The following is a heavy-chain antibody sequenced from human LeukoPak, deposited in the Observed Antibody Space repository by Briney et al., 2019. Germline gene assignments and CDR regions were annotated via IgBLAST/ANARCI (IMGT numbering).Heavy chain of an antibody. D-gene: IGHD3-22*01. Sequence: TGGSLRLSCAASGFTVSSNYMSWVRQAPGKGLEWVSYISSSSSTIYYADSVKGRFTISRDNAKNSLYLQMNSLRDEDTAVYYCAREAFGYYYDSSGYFAFDIWGQGTMVTVSS. CDR1: GFTVSSNY. CDR2: ISSSSSTI. J-gene: IGHJ3*02. V-gene: IGHV3-48*02. CDR3: AREAFGYYYDSSGYFAFDI.